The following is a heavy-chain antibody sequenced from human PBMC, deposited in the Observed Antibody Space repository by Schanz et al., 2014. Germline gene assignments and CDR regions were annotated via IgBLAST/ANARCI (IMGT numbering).Heavy chain of an antibody. Sequence: VHLLESGGGLVEPGGSLRLSCAASGFTFSAYYMDWVRQAPGKGLEWVGRIKSKTDGETTDYAAPVKGRFSISRDDSQSTLYLQMNSLKIEDTAVYYCATASSPVREAGAGSSFHLWGQGTLXTVSP. D-gene: IGHD6-13*01. CDR2: IKSKTDGETT. J-gene: IGHJ5*02. CDR3: ATASSPVREAGAGSSFHL. CDR1: GFTFSAYY. V-gene: IGHV3-15*01.